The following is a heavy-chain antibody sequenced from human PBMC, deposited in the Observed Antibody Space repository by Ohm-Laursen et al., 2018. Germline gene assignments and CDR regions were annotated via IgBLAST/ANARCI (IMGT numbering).Heavy chain of an antibody. D-gene: IGHD6-19*01. CDR2: IHYDGRT. CDR1: DAAFRRDY. Sequence: PGTLSLTCIVSDAAFRRDYWTWIRQFPGREMEWIGYIHYDGRTVYNPSLRSRLTMSIDTSKKQFSLRLTSATAANTAIYYCARLPDHSGWPFDYWGQGTLVTVSS. CDR3: ARLPDHSGWPFDY. V-gene: IGHV4-59*12. J-gene: IGHJ4*02.